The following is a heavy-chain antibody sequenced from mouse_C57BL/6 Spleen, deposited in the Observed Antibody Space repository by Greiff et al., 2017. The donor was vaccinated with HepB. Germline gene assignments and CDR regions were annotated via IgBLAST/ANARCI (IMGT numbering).Heavy chain of an antibody. D-gene: IGHD2-5*01. CDR2: IDPSDSYT. V-gene: IGHV1-69*01. CDR1: GYTFTSYW. J-gene: IGHJ4*01. CDR3: ARRDSNSYAMDY. Sequence: QVQLQQPGAELVMPGASVKLSCKASGYTFTSYWMHWVKQRPGQGLEWIGEIDPSDSYTNYNQKFKGKSTLTVDKSSSTAYMRLSSLTSEDSAVYYCARRDSNSYAMDYWGQGTSVTVSS.